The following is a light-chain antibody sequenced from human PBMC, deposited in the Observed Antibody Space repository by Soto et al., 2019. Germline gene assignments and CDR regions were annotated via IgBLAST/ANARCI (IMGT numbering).Light chain of an antibody. CDR1: SSDVGGYNY. J-gene: IGLJ1*01. V-gene: IGLV2-11*01. CDR2: DVS. CDR3: CSYAGSYTHV. Sequence: QSALTQPHSVSGFPGQSVTISCTGTSSDVGGYNYVSWYQHHPGKAPKLIIYDVSERPSGVPDRFSGSKSGNTGNTASLTISGLQAEDEADYYCCSYAGSYTHVFGSGTKVTVL.